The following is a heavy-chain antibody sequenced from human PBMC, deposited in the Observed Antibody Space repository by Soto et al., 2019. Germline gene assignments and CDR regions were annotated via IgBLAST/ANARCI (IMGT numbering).Heavy chain of an antibody. Sequence: SETLSLTCTVSGGSISSGGYYWSWIRQHPGKGLEWIGYIYYSGSTYYNPSLKSRVTISVDTSKNQFSLKLSSVTAADTAVYYCARDTFFDSSGSRAFDYCGQGTLVTVAS. CDR2: IYYSGST. CDR1: GGSISSGGYY. J-gene: IGHJ4*02. CDR3: ARDTFFDSSGSRAFDY. D-gene: IGHD3-22*01. V-gene: IGHV4-31*03.